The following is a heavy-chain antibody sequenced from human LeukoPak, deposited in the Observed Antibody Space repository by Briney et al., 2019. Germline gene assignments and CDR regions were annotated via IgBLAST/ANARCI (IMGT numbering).Heavy chain of an antibody. J-gene: IGHJ4*02. V-gene: IGHV3-48*03. Sequence: GGSLRLSCAASGFTFSSYEMNWVRQAPGKGLEWVSYISSSGSTIYYADSVKGRFTISRDNAKNSLYLQMNSLRAEDTAVYYCARVSPNTVTTLQYFDYWGQGALVTVSS. CDR1: GFTFSSYE. CDR3: ARVSPNTVTTLQYFDY. D-gene: IGHD4-17*01. CDR2: ISSSGSTI.